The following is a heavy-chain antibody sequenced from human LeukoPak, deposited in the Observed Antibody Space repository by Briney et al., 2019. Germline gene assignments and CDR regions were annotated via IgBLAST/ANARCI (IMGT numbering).Heavy chain of an antibody. V-gene: IGHV3-48*04. Sequence: GGSLRLSSAASGFTFSSYAMSWVRQAPGKGLEGGSYISSSSSTIYYADSVKGRFTISRDNAKNSLYLQMNSLRAEDTAVYYCARDRRYSSSWYVLSQEFYYMDVWGKGTTVTISS. CDR3: ARDRRYSSSWYVLSQEFYYMDV. D-gene: IGHD6-13*01. CDR1: GFTFSSYA. J-gene: IGHJ6*03. CDR2: ISSSSSTI.